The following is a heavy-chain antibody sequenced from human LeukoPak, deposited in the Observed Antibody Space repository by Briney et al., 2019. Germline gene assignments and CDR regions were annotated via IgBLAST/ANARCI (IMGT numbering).Heavy chain of an antibody. CDR2: IYYSGST. D-gene: IGHD3-22*01. J-gene: IGHJ4*02. V-gene: IGHV4-31*03. CDR1: GGSISSGGYY. Sequence: SETLSLTCTVSGGSISSGGYYWSWIRQHPGKGLEWIGYIYYSGSTYYNPSLKSRVTISVDTSKNQFSLKLSSVTAADTAVYYCARGDYYDSSGFQYYFDYWGQGTLVTVPS. CDR3: ARGDYYDSSGFQYYFDY.